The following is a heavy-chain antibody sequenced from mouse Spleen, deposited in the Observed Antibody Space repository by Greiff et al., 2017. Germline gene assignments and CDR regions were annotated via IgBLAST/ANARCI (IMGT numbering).Heavy chain of an antibody. Sequence: EVMLVESGGGLVQPGGSRKLSCAASGFTFSSFGMHWVRQAPEKGLEWVAYISSGSSTIYYADTVKGRFTISRDNPKNTLFLQMTSLRSEDTAMYYCARGGLHAWFAYWGQGTLVTVSA. V-gene: IGHV5-17*02. J-gene: IGHJ3*01. CDR2: ISSGSSTI. D-gene: IGHD2-4*01. CDR3: ARGGLHAWFAY. CDR1: GFTFSSFG.